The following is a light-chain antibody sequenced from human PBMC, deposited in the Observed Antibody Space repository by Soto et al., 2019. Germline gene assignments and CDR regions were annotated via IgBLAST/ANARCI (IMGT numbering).Light chain of an antibody. CDR2: LNSDGTH. CDR1: SGHSSYA. Sequence: QPVLTQSPSASASLGASVKLTCTLSSGHSSYAIAWHQQQPEKGPRYLLKLNSDGTHSKGDGIPDRFSGSSSGAERYLTISSLLSEDEADYSCQTWGTGLAVFGGGTQLTVL. CDR3: QTWGTGLAV. J-gene: IGLJ7*01. V-gene: IGLV4-69*01.